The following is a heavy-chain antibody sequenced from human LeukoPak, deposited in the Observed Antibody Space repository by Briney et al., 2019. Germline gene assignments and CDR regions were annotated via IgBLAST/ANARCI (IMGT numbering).Heavy chain of an antibody. D-gene: IGHD3-10*01. CDR1: GFTFSSYW. J-gene: IGHJ6*03. V-gene: IGHV3-7*01. CDR3: AKGAFRDQVQGYYYMDV. Sequence: GGSLRLSCAASGFTFSSYWMSWVRQAPGKGLEWVANIKQDGSEKYYVDSVKGRFIISRDNAKNSLYLQMNSLRAEGTAVYYCAKGAFRDQVQGYYYMDVWGKGTTVTVSS. CDR2: IKQDGSEK.